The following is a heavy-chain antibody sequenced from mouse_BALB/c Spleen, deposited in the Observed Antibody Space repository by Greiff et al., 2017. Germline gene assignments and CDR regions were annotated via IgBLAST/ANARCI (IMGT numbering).Heavy chain of an antibody. CDR3: ARGGLLRSPYAMDY. J-gene: IGHJ4*01. V-gene: IGHV1-63*02. CDR1: GYTFTNYF. D-gene: IGHD1-1*01. Sequence: VQLQQSGAELVRPGTSVKMSCKAAGYTFTNYFIGSVKQRPGHGLEWIGDIYPGGGYTNYNEKFKGKATLTADTSSSTAYMQLSSLTSEDSAIYYCARGGLLRSPYAMDYWGQGTSVTVSS. CDR2: IYPGGGYT.